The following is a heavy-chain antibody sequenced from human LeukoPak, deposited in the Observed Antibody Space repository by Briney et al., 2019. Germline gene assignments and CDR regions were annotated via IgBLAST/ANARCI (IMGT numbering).Heavy chain of an antibody. D-gene: IGHD3-16*01. J-gene: IGHJ6*03. CDR3: ARLRGDRKVYYYYYMDV. Sequence: PSETLSLTCAVYGGSFSGYYWSWIRQPPGKGLEWIGEINHSGSTNYNPSLKSRVTISVDTSKNQFSLKLSSVTAADTAVYYCARLRGDRKVYYYYYMDVWGKGTTVTVSS. CDR2: INHSGST. CDR1: GGSFSGYY. V-gene: IGHV4-34*01.